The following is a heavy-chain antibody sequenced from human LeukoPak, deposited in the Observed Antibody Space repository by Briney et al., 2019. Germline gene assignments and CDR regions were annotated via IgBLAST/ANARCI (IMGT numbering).Heavy chain of an antibody. CDR2: MNPNSGNT. CDR3: ARSRWLSSRAYCSGARCYYYS. V-gene: IGHV1-8*01. J-gene: IGHJ4*02. CDR1: GYTFTSYV. Sequence: ASVKVSCEASGYTFTSYVINWVRQATGQGLEWMGWMNPNSGNTGYAQKSQGRVTMSRNTSISTAYMDMSSLTSEDTDVYYCARSRWLSSRAYCSGARCYYYSWGEGTLVTASS. D-gene: IGHD2-15*01.